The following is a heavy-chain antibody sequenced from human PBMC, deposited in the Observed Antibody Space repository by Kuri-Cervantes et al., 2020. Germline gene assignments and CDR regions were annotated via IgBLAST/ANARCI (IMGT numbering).Heavy chain of an antibody. CDR1: GFTFNDYD. Sequence: SLKISCAAFGFTFNDYDIHWVRQAPGKGLEWVSGVSWNGATINYADSVKGRFTVSRDNAKNSLYLQMNSLRAEDTAVYYCAKAASIVATTYYDYWGQGTLVTVSS. CDR2: VSWNGATI. CDR3: AKAASIVATTYYDY. V-gene: IGHV3-9*01. J-gene: IGHJ4*02. D-gene: IGHD5-12*01.